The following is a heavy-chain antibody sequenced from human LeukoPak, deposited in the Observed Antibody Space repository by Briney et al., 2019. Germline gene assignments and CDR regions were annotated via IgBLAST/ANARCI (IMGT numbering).Heavy chain of an antibody. J-gene: IGHJ4*02. D-gene: IGHD5/OR15-5a*01. CDR3: AKDRVYLREFDY. CDR2: ISSGSNTI. Sequence: GGSLRLSCAASGFTFSIYSMNWVRQAPGKGLEWVSYISSGSNTIYYADSVKGRFTISRDNSKNTLYLQMNSLRVEDTAVYYCAKDRVYLREFDYWGQGTLVTVSS. CDR1: GFTFSIYS. V-gene: IGHV3-48*01.